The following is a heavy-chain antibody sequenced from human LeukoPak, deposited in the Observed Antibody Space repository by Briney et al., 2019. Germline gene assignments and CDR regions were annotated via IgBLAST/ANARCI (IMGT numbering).Heavy chain of an antibody. CDR3: ARAGFFGSVAVAGYYYYGMDV. CDR2: SNSDGSST. J-gene: IGHJ6*02. CDR1: GFTFSSYW. D-gene: IGHD6-19*01. V-gene: IGHV3-74*01. Sequence: QPGGSLRLSCAASGFTFSSYWMHWVRQAPGKRLVWVSRSNSDGSSTSYADSVKGRFTISRDNAKNTLYLQMNSLRAEDTAVYYCARAGFFGSVAVAGYYYYGMDVWGQGTTVTVSS.